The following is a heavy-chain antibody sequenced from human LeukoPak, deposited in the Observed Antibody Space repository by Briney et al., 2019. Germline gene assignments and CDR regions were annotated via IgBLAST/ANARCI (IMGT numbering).Heavy chain of an antibody. CDR2: ISSSSYI. CDR3: AKNIAAAQIFDY. D-gene: IGHD6-13*01. J-gene: IGHJ4*02. Sequence: GGSLRLSCAASGFTFSSYSMNWVRQAPGKGLEWVSSISSSSYIYYADSVKGRFTISRDNSKNTLYLQMNSLRAEDTAVYYCAKNIAAAQIFDYWGQGTLVTVSS. V-gene: IGHV3-21*04. CDR1: GFTFSSYS.